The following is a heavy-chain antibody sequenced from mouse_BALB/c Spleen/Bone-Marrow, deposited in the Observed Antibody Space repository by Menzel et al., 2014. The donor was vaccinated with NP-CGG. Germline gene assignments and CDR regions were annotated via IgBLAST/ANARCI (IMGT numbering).Heavy chain of an antibody. V-gene: IGHV1-67*01. Sequence: VQLVESGPELVRPGVSVKISCKGSGYTFTDYAMHWVKQSHAKSLEWTGVISTYSGNTNYNQKFKGKATMTVDKSSSTAYMELARLTSEDSAIYYCAGYGSSYYAMDYWGQGTSVTVSS. J-gene: IGHJ4*01. CDR1: GYTFTDYA. CDR3: AGYGSSYYAMDY. CDR2: ISTYSGNT. D-gene: IGHD1-1*01.